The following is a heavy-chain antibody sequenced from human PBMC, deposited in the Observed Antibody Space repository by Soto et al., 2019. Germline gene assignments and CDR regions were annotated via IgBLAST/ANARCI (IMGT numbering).Heavy chain of an antibody. CDR3: ARGMITMIVVVTVAFDI. D-gene: IGHD3-22*01. V-gene: IGHV1-69*13. J-gene: IGHJ3*02. CDR2: IIPIFGTA. CDR1: GYTFTSYG. Sequence: GASVKVSCKASGYTFTSYGISWVRQAPGQGLEWMGGIIPIFGTANYAQKFQGRVTITADESTSTAYMELSSLRSEDTAVYYCARGMITMIVVVTVAFDIWGQGTMVTVSS.